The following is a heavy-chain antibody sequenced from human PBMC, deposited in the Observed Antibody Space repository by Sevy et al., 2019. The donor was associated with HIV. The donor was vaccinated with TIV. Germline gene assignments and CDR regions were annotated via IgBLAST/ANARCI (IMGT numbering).Heavy chain of an antibody. J-gene: IGHJ4*02. Sequence: GGSLRLSCAASGFTFSSYSMNWVRQAPGKGLEWVSYISSSSSTIYYADSVKGRFTISRDNAKNSLYLQMNSLRDEDTVEYYWGRDDREGGDYWGQGTLVTVSS. CDR2: ISSSSSTI. D-gene: IGHD3-16*01. CDR1: GFTFSSYS. V-gene: IGHV3-48*02. CDR3: GRDDREGGDY.